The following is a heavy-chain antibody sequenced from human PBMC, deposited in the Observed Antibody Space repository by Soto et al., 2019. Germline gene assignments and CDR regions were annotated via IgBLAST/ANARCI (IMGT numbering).Heavy chain of an antibody. J-gene: IGHJ6*03. CDR3: AKVPATRTIPLYYMDV. D-gene: IGHD2-15*01. CDR1: GFTFSSYA. V-gene: IGHV3-23*01. CDR2: ISGSGGST. Sequence: GGSLRLSCAASGFTFSSYAMSWVRQAPGKGLEWVSAISGSGGSTYYADSVKGRFTISRDNSKNTLYLQMNSLRAEDTAVYYCAKVPATRTIPLYYMDVWGKGTTVTVSS.